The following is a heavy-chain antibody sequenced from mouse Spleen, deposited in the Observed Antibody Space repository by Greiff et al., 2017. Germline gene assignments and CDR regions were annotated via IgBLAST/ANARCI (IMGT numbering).Heavy chain of an antibody. J-gene: IGHJ1*03. CDR1: GFNIKDDY. CDR2: IDPENGDT. V-gene: IGHV14-4*01. Sequence: EVQLQQSGAELVRPGASVKLSCTASGFNIKDDYMHWVKQRPEQGLEWIGWIDPENGDTEYASKFQGKATITADTSSNTAYLQLSSLTSEDTAVYYCRGSYWYFDVWGTGTTVTVSS. CDR3: RGSYWYFDV.